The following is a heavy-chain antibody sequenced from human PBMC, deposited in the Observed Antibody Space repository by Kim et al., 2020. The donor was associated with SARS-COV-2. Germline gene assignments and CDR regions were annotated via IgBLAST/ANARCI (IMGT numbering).Heavy chain of an antibody. J-gene: IGHJ6*02. D-gene: IGHD6-6*01. CDR1: GFTFSDYY. CDR3: ARDGEYSSPYYYGMDV. CDR2: ISSSSSYT. Sequence: GGSLRLSCAASGFTFSDYYMSWIRQAPGKGLEWVSYISSSSSYTNYADSVKGRFTISRDNAKNSLYLQMNSLRAEDTAVYYCARDGEYSSPYYYGMDVWGQGTTVTVSS. V-gene: IGHV3-11*06.